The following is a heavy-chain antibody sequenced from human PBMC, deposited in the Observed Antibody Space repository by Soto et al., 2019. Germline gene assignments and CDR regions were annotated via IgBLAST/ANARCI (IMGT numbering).Heavy chain of an antibody. CDR3: ARRPYDILTGYYLYYFDH. CDR2: IYHSGST. CDR1: GGSISSGGYS. V-gene: IGHV4-30-2*01. Sequence: QLQLQESGSGLVKPSQTLSLTCAFSGGSISSGGYSWSWIRQPPGKGLEWIGYIYHSGSTYYNASLKSRVTISIDRSKNQFSLKLSSVTAADTAVYYCARRPYDILTGYYLYYFDHWGQGTLVTVSS. D-gene: IGHD3-9*01. J-gene: IGHJ4*02.